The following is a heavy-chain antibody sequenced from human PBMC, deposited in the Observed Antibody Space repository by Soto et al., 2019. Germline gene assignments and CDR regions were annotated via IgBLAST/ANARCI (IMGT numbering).Heavy chain of an antibody. V-gene: IGHV1-69*12. Sequence: QVQLVQSGAEVKKPGSSVKVSCKASGGSFRREAINWVRQAPGQGPEWMGGILPFFNTADYAQKFQDRVTITADESTTTVYMEVRSLTSEDTAVYYCARGDATKIVVTTYYAMDVWGQGTTVTVSS. CDR2: ILPFFNTA. J-gene: IGHJ6*02. CDR3: ARGDATKIVVTTYYAMDV. CDR1: GGSFRREA. D-gene: IGHD3-22*01.